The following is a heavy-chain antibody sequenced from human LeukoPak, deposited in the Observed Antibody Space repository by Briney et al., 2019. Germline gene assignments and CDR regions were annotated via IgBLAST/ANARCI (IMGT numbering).Heavy chain of an antibody. CDR2: IYHSGST. V-gene: IGHV4-39*01. CDR3: ARHAVVTASFDP. Sequence: SETLSLTCTVSGGSISSGGYYWSWIRQPPGKGLEWIGSIYHSGSTYYNPSLKSRVTISVDTSKNQFSLKLSSVTAADTAVYYCARHAVVTASFDPWGQGTLVTVSS. D-gene: IGHD2-21*02. J-gene: IGHJ5*02. CDR1: GGSISSGGYY.